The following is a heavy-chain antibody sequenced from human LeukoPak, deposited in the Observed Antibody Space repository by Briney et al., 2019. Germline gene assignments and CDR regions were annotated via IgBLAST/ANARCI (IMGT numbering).Heavy chain of an antibody. D-gene: IGHD2-8*01. CDR2: IWYDGSNK. J-gene: IGHJ6*03. CDR1: GFYLSTYG. CDR3: ARVPSAGVYYYYMDV. V-gene: IGHV3-33*08. Sequence: GGSLRLSCAASGFYLSTYGMNWVRQTPGKGLEWVAVIWYDGSNKYYADSVKGRFTISRDNSKNTLYLQMNSLRAEDTAVYYCARVPSAGVYYYYMDVWGKGTTVTVSS.